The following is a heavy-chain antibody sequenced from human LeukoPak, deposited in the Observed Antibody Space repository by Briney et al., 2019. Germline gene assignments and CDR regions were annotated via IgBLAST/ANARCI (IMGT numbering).Heavy chain of an antibody. J-gene: IGHJ4*02. CDR1: GFTFSSYA. CDR2: ISGSGGST. D-gene: IGHD6-13*01. Sequence: GGSLRLSCAASGFTFSSYAMSWVRQAPGKGLEWVSAISGSGGSTYYADSVKGRFTISRDNSKNTLYLQMNSLRAEDTAVYYCAKATPRIPANFGVTPLDYWGQGTLVTVYS. CDR3: AKATPRIPANFGVTPLDY. V-gene: IGHV3-23*01.